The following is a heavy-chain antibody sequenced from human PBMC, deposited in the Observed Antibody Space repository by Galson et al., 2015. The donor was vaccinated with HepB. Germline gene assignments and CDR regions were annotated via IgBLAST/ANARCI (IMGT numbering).Heavy chain of an antibody. D-gene: IGHD3-22*01. V-gene: IGHV3-23*01. J-gene: IGHJ6*02. CDR2: ISGSGGST. CDR1: GFTFSSYA. Sequence: SLRLSCAASGFTFSSYAMSWVRQAPGKGLEWVSAISGSGGSTYYADSVKGRFTISRDNSKNTLYLQMNSLRAEDTAVYYCAKSDADSSGYRPISYYYYYYGMDVWGQGTTVTVSS. CDR3: AKSDADSSGYRPISYYYYYYGMDV.